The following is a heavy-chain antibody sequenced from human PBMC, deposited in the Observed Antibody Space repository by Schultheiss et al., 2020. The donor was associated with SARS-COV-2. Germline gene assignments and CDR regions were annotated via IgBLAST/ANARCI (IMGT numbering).Heavy chain of an antibody. V-gene: IGHV1-46*01. J-gene: IGHJ4*02. CDR3: AREVVTAGKPLDY. CDR1: GYTFTSYH. CDR2: INPSGGST. Sequence: ASVKVSCKASGYTFTSYHMHWVRQAPGQGLEWMGIINPSGGSTTYAQRFQGRVTMTRDTSTSTVYMELSSLRSEDTAVYYCAREVVTAGKPLDYWGQGTLVTVSS. D-gene: IGHD2-2*02.